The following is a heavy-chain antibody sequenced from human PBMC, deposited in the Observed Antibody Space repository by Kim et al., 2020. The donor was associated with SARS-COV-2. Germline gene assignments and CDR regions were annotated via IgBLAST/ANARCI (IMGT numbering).Heavy chain of an antibody. V-gene: IGHV5-51*01. D-gene: IGHD6-6*01. J-gene: IGHJ4*02. Sequence: RYSPSFQGQVTFSVEKSISTAYLQWSSLKASDTAIYYCARLRGSSGPFDYWGQGTLVTVSS. CDR3: ARLRGSSGPFDY.